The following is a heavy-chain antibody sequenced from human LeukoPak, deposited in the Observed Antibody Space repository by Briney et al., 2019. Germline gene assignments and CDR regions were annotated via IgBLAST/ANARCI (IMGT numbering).Heavy chain of an antibody. CDR1: GYTFTCYY. D-gene: IGHD6-13*01. V-gene: IGHV1-2*06. CDR3: ARDTLESIAAADR. CDR2: INPNSGGT. Sequence: ASVKVSCKASGYTFTCYYMHWVRQAPGQGLEWMGRINPNSGGTNYAQKFQGRVTMTRDTSISTAYMELSRLRSDDTAVYYCARDTLESIAAADRWGQGTMVTVSS. J-gene: IGHJ3*01.